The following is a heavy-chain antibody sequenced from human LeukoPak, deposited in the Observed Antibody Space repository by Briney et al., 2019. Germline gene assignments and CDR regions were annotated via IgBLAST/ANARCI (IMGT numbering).Heavy chain of an antibody. Sequence: SETLSLTCTVSGGSISSSSYYWGWIRQPPGKGLEWIGSIYYSGSTNYNPSLKSRVTISVDTSKNQFSLKLSSVATADTAVYYCARVEEGYGSGRRGNFYYYYMDVWGKGTTVTISS. CDR3: ARVEEGYGSGRRGNFYYYYMDV. V-gene: IGHV4-39*07. CDR2: IYYSGST. CDR1: GGSISSSSYY. J-gene: IGHJ6*03. D-gene: IGHD3-10*01.